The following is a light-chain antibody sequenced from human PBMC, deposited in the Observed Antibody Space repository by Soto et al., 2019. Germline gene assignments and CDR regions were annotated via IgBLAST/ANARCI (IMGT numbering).Light chain of an antibody. J-gene: IGKJ4*01. CDR3: RWRGNVPLPT. CDR2: DAS. Sequence: EIVLTQSPATLSLSPGERATLSCRASQSVSSYLAWYQQKPGQAPRLLIYDASNRATGIPARFSGGGSGTGCTLTYRSLDPEDFAVYYCRWRGNVPLPTFGGGTKVEIK. V-gene: IGKV3-11*01. CDR1: QSVSSY.